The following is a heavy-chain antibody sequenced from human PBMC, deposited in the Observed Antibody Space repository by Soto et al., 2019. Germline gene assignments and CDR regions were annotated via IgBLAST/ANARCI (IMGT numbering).Heavy chain of an antibody. Sequence: EVQLVESGGGLVQPGGSLTLSCAVSGVTFSDHYMEWVRQAPGKGLEWVARSRNKAKSYRTDLASSVKGRFTISRDESNNSPYLKMVCLYIEGTDVYYCSILEGAWGQGTLVTVSS. CDR2: SRNKAKSYRT. CDR1: GVTFSDHY. D-gene: IGHD1-26*01. V-gene: IGHV3-72*01. CDR3: SILEGA. J-gene: IGHJ4*02.